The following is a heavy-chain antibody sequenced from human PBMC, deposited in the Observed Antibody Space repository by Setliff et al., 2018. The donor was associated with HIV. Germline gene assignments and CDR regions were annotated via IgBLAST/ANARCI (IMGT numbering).Heavy chain of an antibody. CDR1: GGSISSYY. CDR3: ARFREYYNFLAFP. V-gene: IGHV4-59*08. J-gene: IGHJ5*02. D-gene: IGHD3-3*01. CDR2: IYYSGST. Sequence: NASETLSLTCTVSGGSISSYYWSWIRQPPGKGLEWIGYIYYSGSTNYNPSLKSRVTISVDTSKNQFSLKLSSVTAADTAVYYCARFREYYNFLAFPWGQGTLVTVSS.